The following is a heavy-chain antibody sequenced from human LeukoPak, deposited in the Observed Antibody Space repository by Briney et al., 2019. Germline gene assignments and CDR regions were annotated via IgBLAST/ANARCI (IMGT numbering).Heavy chain of an antibody. V-gene: IGHV3-23*01. D-gene: IGHD2-8*01. CDR2: ISGSGGST. Sequence: GGSLRLSCAASGFTFSSYAMSWVRQAPGKGLEWVSAISGSGGSTYYADSVKGRFTISRDNSKNTLYLQMNSLRAEDTAVYYCAKAIEDCTNGVRFTYYYYGMDVWDQGTTVTVSS. CDR3: AKAIEDCTNGVRFTYYYYGMDV. CDR1: GFTFSSYA. J-gene: IGHJ6*02.